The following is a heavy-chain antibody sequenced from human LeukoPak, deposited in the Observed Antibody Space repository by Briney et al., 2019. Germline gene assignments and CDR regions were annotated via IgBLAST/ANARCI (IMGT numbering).Heavy chain of an antibody. CDR1: GYTFTGYY. CDR2: INPNSGGT. V-gene: IGHV1-2*04. Sequence: ASVKVSCKASGYTFTGYYMHWVRQAPGQGLEWMGWINPNSGGTNYARKFQGWVTMTRDTSISTAYMELSRLRSDDTAVYYCARGVAVAGTSGFDYWGQGTLVTVSS. CDR3: ARGVAVAGTSGFDY. J-gene: IGHJ4*02. D-gene: IGHD6-19*01.